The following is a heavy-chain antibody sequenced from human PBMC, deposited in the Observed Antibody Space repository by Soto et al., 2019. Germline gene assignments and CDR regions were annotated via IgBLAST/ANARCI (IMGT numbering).Heavy chain of an antibody. D-gene: IGHD3-10*01. CDR3: AKDWDGSGSVTYLYDY. J-gene: IGHJ4*02. V-gene: IGHV3-23*01. CDR2: LSGSGGST. Sequence: EVQLLESGGGLVQPGGSLRLSCAASGFTFSSYAMSWVRQAPGKGLEWVSALSGSGGSTYYADSVKGRFTISRDNSKNTLYLQMNSLRAEDTAVYYCAKDWDGSGSVTYLYDYLGQGTLVTVSS. CDR1: GFTFSSYA.